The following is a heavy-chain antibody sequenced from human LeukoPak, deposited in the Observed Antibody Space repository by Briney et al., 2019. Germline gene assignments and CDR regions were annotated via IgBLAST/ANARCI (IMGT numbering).Heavy chain of an antibody. Sequence: GGSLRLSCAAAGFSFSDYYMIWVRQAPGKGLEWVSSISSSSSYIYYADSVKGRFTISRDNAKNSLYLQMNSLRAEDTAVYYCARDSRIAVAGTDYWGQGTLVTVSS. CDR3: ARDSRIAVAGTDY. CDR1: GFSFSDYY. J-gene: IGHJ4*02. CDR2: ISSSSSYI. D-gene: IGHD6-19*01. V-gene: IGHV3-21*01.